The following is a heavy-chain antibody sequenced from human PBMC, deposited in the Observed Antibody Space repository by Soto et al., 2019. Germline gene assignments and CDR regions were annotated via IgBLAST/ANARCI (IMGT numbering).Heavy chain of an antibody. CDR1: GFTFSSYG. D-gene: IGHD3-3*01. Sequence: GGSLRLSCAASGFTFSSYGMHWVRQAPGKGLEWVAVISHDGSNKYYADSVKGRFTISRDNSKNTLYLQMNSLRAEDTAVYYCAKDVLRFLEWLAFYGMDVWGQGTTVPVSS. CDR3: AKDVLRFLEWLAFYGMDV. V-gene: IGHV3-30*18. CDR2: ISHDGSNK. J-gene: IGHJ6*02.